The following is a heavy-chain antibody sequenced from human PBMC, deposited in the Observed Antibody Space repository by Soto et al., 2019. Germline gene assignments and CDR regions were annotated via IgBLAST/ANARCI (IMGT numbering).Heavy chain of an antibody. J-gene: IGHJ6*02. Sequence: EVQLVESGGGLVQPGGSPRLSCAASGLIFSDYHMDWVRQAPGKGLEWVGRIRRKANSYTKEYAASVKGTFTISRADSKNSLYLQMNSLKSEDTAVYYCAMLGGWSGGSSRMDVWGQGTTVTVSS. V-gene: IGHV3-72*01. D-gene: IGHD6-19*01. CDR3: AMLGGWSGGSSRMDV. CDR2: IRRKANSYTK. CDR1: GLIFSDYH.